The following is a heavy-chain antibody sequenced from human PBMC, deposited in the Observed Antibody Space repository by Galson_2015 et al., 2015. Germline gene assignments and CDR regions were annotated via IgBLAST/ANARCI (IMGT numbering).Heavy chain of an antibody. V-gene: IGHV1-24*01. CDR3: AAGKVVPAARYYYYYGMDV. J-gene: IGHJ6*02. Sequence: SVKVSCKVSGYTLTDLSMHWVRQAPGKGLEWMGGFDPEDGETIYAQKFQGRVTMTEDTSTDTTYMELSSLSSEDTAVYYCAAGKVVPAARYYYYYGMDVWGQGTTVTVSS. CDR1: GYTLTDLS. D-gene: IGHD2-2*01. CDR2: FDPEDGET.